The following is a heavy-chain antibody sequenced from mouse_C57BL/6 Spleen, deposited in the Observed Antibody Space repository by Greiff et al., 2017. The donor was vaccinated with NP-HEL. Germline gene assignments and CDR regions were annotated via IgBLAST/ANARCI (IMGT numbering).Heavy chain of an antibody. D-gene: IGHD2-3*01. J-gene: IGHJ3*01. CDR2: IHPNSGST. V-gene: IGHV1-64*01. Sequence: QVQLQQPGAELVKPGASVKLSCKASGYTFTSYWMHWVKQRPGQGLEWIGMIHPNSGSTNYNEKFKSKATLTVDKSSSTAYMQLSSLTSEDSAVYYCARVNGYYEFACWGKGTLVTVSA. CDR3: ARVNGYYEFAC. CDR1: GYTFTSYW.